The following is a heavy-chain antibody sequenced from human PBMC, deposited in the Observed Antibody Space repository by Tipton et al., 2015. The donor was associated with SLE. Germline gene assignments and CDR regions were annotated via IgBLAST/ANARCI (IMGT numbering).Heavy chain of an antibody. J-gene: IGHJ4*02. V-gene: IGHV4-59*01. CDR2: IHYTGTP. D-gene: IGHD4-11*01. CDR1: GGSLTHYY. CDR3: ARSGSSNFDPPDF. Sequence: GSLRLSCTVSGGSLTHYYWNWIRQSPGKGLEWLGYIHYTGTPYYKPSLKSRIAMSVDTSSNQLSLRLTSLTPADTAVYYCARSGSSNFDPPDFWGQGTLATVSS.